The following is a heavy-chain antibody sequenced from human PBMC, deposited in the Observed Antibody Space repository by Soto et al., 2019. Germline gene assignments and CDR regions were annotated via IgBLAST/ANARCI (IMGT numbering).Heavy chain of an antibody. J-gene: IGHJ1*01. CDR2: ISAYNGNT. V-gene: IGHV1-18*01. CDR1: GYTFTSYG. CDR3: ARAEWKRTFDWSEPTLEYFQH. Sequence: ASVKVSCKASGYTFTSYGISWVRQAPGQGLEWMGWISAYNGNTNYAQKLQGRVTMTTDTSTSTAYMELRSLRSDDTAVYYCARAEWKRTFDWSEPTLEYFQHWGQGTLVTVSS. D-gene: IGHD3-9*01.